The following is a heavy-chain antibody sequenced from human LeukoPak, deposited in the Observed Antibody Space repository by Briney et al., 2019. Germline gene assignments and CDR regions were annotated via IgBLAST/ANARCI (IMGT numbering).Heavy chain of an antibody. D-gene: IGHD2-8*02. Sequence: GGSLRLSCAASGFTFNNYAMSWVRQAPGKGLEWVSALSGNGGSTYYADSVKGRFTISRDNSKNTLYLQMNSLRAEDTAVYYCARDTGSMAARYFDFWGQGTLVTVSS. CDR1: GFTFNNYA. J-gene: IGHJ4*02. CDR2: LSGNGGST. V-gene: IGHV3-23*01. CDR3: ARDTGSMAARYFDF.